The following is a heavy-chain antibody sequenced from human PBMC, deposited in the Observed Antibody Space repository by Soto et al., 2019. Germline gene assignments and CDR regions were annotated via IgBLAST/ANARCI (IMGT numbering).Heavy chain of an antibody. CDR3: AKDTYFDWLPYGYFDY. CDR1: GFTFSNAW. J-gene: IGHJ4*02. V-gene: IGHV3-23*01. CDR2: ISGSGGST. D-gene: IGHD3-9*01. Sequence: GGSLRLSCAASGFTFSNAWMNWVRQAPGKGLEWVSAISGSGGSTYYADSVKGRFTISRDKSKNTLYLQMNSLRAEDTAVYYCAKDTYFDWLPYGYFDYWAQGTVVTVS.